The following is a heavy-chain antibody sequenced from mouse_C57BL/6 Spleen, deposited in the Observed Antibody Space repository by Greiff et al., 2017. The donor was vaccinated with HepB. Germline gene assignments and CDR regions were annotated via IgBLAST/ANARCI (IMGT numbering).Heavy chain of an antibody. CDR3: ARYYYGSSYVDY. D-gene: IGHD1-1*01. CDR2: INPSNGGT. Sequence: VQLQQSGTELVKPGASVKLSCKASGYTFTSYWMHWVKQRPGRGLEWIGNINPSNGGTNYNEKFKSKATLTVDKSSSTAYMQLSSLTSEDSAVYYCARYYYGSSYVDYWGQGTTLTVSS. J-gene: IGHJ2*01. V-gene: IGHV1-53*01. CDR1: GYTFTSYW.